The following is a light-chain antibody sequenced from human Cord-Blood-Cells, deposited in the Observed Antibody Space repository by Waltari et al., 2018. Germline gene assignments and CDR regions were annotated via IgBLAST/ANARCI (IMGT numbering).Light chain of an antibody. V-gene: IGLV3-25*03. Sequence: SSELTQPPSVSVSPGQTARITCSGDALPKQYAYWSQQKPGQAPVLVIYKESPGPSGIPEQFAGSSSGTTVTFTISGVQAEDEADYYCQSADSSGTYVFGTGTKVTVL. J-gene: IGLJ1*01. CDR1: ALPKQY. CDR3: QSADSSGTYV. CDR2: KES.